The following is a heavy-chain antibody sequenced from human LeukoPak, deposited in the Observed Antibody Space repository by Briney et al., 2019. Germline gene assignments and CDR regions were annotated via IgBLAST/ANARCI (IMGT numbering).Heavy chain of an antibody. J-gene: IGHJ4*02. CDR3: ARGARWAYYFDY. D-gene: IGHD4-23*01. V-gene: IGHV3-48*03. CDR2: ISSSGSTI. Sequence: PGGSLRLSCAASGFTFSSYEMNWVRQAPGKGLEWVSYISSSGSTIYYADSVKGRFTISRDNAKNSLYLQMNNLRAEDSAIYYCARGARWAYYFDYWGQGSLVTVSS. CDR1: GFTFSSYE.